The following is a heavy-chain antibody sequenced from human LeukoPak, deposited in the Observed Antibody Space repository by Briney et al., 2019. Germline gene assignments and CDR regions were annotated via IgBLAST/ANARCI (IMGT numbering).Heavy chain of an antibody. Sequence: GRSLRLSCAASGLTFSSYAMHWVRQAPGKGLEWVAVISYDGSNKYYADSVKGRFTISRDNSKNTLYLQMNSLRAEDTAVYYCARDNSGSFSFVDYWGQGTLVTVSS. V-gene: IGHV3-30-3*01. D-gene: IGHD3-10*01. CDR2: ISYDGSNK. CDR3: ARDNSGSFSFVDY. CDR1: GLTFSSYA. J-gene: IGHJ4*02.